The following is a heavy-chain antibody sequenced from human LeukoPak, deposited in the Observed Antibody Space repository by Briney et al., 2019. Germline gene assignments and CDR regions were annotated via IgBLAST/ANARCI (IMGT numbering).Heavy chain of an antibody. J-gene: IGHJ4*02. CDR3: ARGPVGSGLDY. D-gene: IGHD5-12*01. CDR1: GFTFSNYG. Sequence: GGSLRLSCAVFGFTFSNYGMHWVRQAPGKGLEWVAVIWHDGNRKYYADSVKGRFAVSRDNSKNTLYLDLNSLRAEDTAVYFCARGPVGSGLDYWGQGTLVTVSS. CDR2: IWHDGNRK. V-gene: IGHV3-33*01.